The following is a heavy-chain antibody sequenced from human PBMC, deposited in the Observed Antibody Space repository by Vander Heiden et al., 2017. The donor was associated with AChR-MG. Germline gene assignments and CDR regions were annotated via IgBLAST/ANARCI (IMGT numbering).Heavy chain of an antibody. Sequence: QVQLQESGPGLVKPSETLSLTCTVSGGSISSYYWSWIRQPPGKGLEWIGYIYYSGSTNYNPSLKSRVTISVDTSKNQFSLKLSSVTAADTAVYYCARDDPGSSGWYGGGFDYWGQGTLVTVSS. V-gene: IGHV4-59*01. CDR1: GGSISSYY. D-gene: IGHD6-19*01. CDR2: IYYSGST. J-gene: IGHJ4*02. CDR3: ARDDPGSSGWYGGGFDY.